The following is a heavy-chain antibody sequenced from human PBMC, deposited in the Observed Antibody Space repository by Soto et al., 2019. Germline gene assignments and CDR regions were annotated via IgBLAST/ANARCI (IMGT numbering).Heavy chain of an antibody. CDR2: IRAYNGNT. Sequence: QVQLVQSGAEVKKPGASWKVSCQASGSTFTSYGISWVRQAPGQGLEWMGWIRAYNGNTNYAQTRKGRDTMTTDTSTSTASMELRSLRSDDTAVYYCAIMAGTGDYWGQGTLVTVSS. CDR3: AIMAGTGDY. CDR1: GSTFTSYG. J-gene: IGHJ4*02. D-gene: IGHD6-19*01. V-gene: IGHV1-18*01.